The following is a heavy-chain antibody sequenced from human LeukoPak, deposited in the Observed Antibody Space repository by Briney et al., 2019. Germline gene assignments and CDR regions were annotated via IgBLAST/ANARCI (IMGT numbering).Heavy chain of an antibody. J-gene: IGHJ4*02. Sequence: PSETLSLTCAVYGGSFSGYYWSWIRQPPGKGLEWIGEINHSGSTNYNPSLKSRVTISVDTSKNQFSLKLSSVTAADTAVYYWARGGRGVSSGYYQRRFDYWGQGTLVTVSS. CDR1: GGSFSGYY. CDR3: ARGGRGVSSGYYQRRFDY. D-gene: IGHD3-22*01. V-gene: IGHV4-34*01. CDR2: INHSGST.